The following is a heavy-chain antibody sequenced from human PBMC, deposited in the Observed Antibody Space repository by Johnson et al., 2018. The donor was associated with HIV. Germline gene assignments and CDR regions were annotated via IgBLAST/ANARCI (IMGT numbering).Heavy chain of an antibody. V-gene: IGHV3-66*01. CDR1: GFTVSSNY. J-gene: IGHJ3*02. CDR2: IYSGGNT. Sequence: VQLVESGGGLVQPGGSLRLSCAASGFTVSSNYMSWVRQAPGKGLEWVSVIYSGGNTYYADSVKGRFTISRDHSKNSLFLQMNSLRVEDTAVYYCARSGGYPNAFDIWGQGTMVTVSS. D-gene: IGHD6-13*01. CDR3: ARSGGYPNAFDI.